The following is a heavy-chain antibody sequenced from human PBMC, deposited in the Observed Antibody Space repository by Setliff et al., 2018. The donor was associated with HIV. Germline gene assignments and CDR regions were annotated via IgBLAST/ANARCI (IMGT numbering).Heavy chain of an antibody. D-gene: IGHD3-10*01. Sequence: PGGSLRLSCAASGFTFSDYSMTWVRQAPGKGLEWVSAISGGGDRTYHADSVRGRFTISRDNSKNSLYLQMNSLRAEDTAVYYCARDYLYYNMYNGSPVYGMDVWGQGTTVTVSS. CDR2: ISGGGDRT. CDR1: GFTFSDYS. J-gene: IGHJ6*02. CDR3: ARDYLYYNMYNGSPVYGMDV. V-gene: IGHV3-23*01.